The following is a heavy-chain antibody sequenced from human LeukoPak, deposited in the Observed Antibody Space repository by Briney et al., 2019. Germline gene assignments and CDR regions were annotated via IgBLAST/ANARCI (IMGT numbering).Heavy chain of an antibody. Sequence: GGSLRLSCAASGFTVSSNYMSWVRQAPGEGLEWVSVIYSGGSTYYADSVKGRFTISRDNSKNTLYLQMNSLRAEDTAVYYCATTRGYRYYYYYYMDVWGKGTTVTVSS. D-gene: IGHD5-18*01. J-gene: IGHJ6*03. CDR2: IYSGGST. CDR1: GFTVSSNY. CDR3: ATTRGYRYYYYYYMDV. V-gene: IGHV3-53*01.